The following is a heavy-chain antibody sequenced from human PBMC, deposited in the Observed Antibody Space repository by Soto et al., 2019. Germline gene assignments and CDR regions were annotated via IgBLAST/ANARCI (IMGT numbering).Heavy chain of an antibody. V-gene: IGHV3-11*06. CDR1: GGSISSGDYY. Sequence: LSLTCTVSGGSISSGDYYWSWIRQAPGKGLEWVSSISSSSSYIYYADSVKGRFTISRDNAKNSLYLQMNSLRAEDTAVYYCARESGYSSEYYFDYWGQGTLVTVSS. CDR3: ARESGYSSEYYFDY. D-gene: IGHD6-19*01. CDR2: ISSSSSYI. J-gene: IGHJ4*02.